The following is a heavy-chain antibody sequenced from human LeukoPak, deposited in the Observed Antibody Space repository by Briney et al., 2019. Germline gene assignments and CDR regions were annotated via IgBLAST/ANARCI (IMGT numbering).Heavy chain of an antibody. Sequence: GGSLRLSCAASGFTFDDYAMHWVRQAPGKGLEGVSSISWNSGTLAYADSVKGRFTISRDNAKNSLYLQMNSLRAEDTALYYCARIGRSGLGVGTVGDWGQGTLVTVSS. J-gene: IGHJ4*02. CDR3: ARIGRSGLGVGTVGD. D-gene: IGHD3/OR15-3a*01. CDR2: ISWNSGTL. CDR1: GFTFDDYA. V-gene: IGHV3-9*01.